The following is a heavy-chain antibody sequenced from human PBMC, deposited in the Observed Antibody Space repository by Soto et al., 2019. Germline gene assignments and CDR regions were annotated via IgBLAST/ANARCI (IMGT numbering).Heavy chain of an antibody. CDR1: GFTFSSYA. CDR3: ARDTRGYFDWVFDY. V-gene: IGHV3-30-3*01. J-gene: IGHJ4*02. CDR2: ISYDGSNK. D-gene: IGHD3-9*01. Sequence: QVQLVESGGGVVQPGRSLRLSCAASGFTFSSYAMHWVRQAPGKGLEWVAVISYDGSNKYYADSVKGRFTISRDNSKNPLYLQMTSLRAEDTAVYYCARDTRGYFDWVFDYWGQGTLVTVSS.